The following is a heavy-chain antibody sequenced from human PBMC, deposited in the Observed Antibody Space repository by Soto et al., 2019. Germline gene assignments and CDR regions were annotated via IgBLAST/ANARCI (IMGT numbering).Heavy chain of an antibody. V-gene: IGHV3-30-3*01. D-gene: IGHD6-19*01. CDR1: GFTFSSFA. Sequence: QVQLVESGGGVVQPGRSLRLSCAASGFTFSSFAMHWVRQAPGKGLAWVAIISYDGTNKYYADSVKGRFTISSDNSKNTLYLQMSSLRADYTALYYCARGMGAVAKNYYGMDVWGQGTTVTVSS. CDR2: ISYDGTNK. CDR3: ARGMGAVAKNYYGMDV. J-gene: IGHJ6*02.